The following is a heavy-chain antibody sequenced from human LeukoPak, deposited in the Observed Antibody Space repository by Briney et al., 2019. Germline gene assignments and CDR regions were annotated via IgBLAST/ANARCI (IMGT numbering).Heavy chain of an antibody. D-gene: IGHD1-26*01. CDR3: ARVLRGGSYFISFDY. V-gene: IGHV1-18*01. CDR2: ISAYNGNT. CDR1: GYTFTSYG. J-gene: IGHJ4*02. Sequence: AASVKVSCKASGYTFTSYGISWVRQAPGQGLEWMGWISAYNGNTNYAQKLQGRVTMTTDTSTSTAYMELRSLRSDDTAVYYCARVLRGGSYFISFDYWGQGTLVTVSS.